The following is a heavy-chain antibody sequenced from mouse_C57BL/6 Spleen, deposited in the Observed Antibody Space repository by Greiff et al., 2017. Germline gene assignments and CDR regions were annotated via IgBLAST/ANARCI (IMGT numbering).Heavy chain of an antibody. D-gene: IGHD3-2*02. CDR3: ARSAQATGAMDY. CDR1: GYTFTSYW. J-gene: IGHJ4*01. Sequence: VQLQQPGAELVKPGASVKLSCKASGYTFTSYWMQWVKQRPGQGLEWIGEIDPSDSYTNYNQKFKGKATLTVDTSSSTAYMQLSSLTSEDSAVYYCARSAQATGAMDYWGQGTSVTVSS. V-gene: IGHV1-50*01. CDR2: IDPSDSYT.